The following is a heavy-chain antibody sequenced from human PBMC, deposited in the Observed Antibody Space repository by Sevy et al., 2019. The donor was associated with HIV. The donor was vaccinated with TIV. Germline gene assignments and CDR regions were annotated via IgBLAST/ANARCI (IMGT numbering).Heavy chain of an antibody. Sequence: ASVKVSCKASGYTFTSYGISWVRQAPGQGLEWMGWISAYNGNTNYAQKVQGRVTMTTVTSTSTGYMELRSLRSDDSVVYYCARDRIYYDSSGYADYWGQGTLVTVSS. CDR1: GYTFTSYG. J-gene: IGHJ4*02. CDR3: ARDRIYYDSSGYADY. D-gene: IGHD3-22*01. CDR2: ISAYNGNT. V-gene: IGHV1-18*01.